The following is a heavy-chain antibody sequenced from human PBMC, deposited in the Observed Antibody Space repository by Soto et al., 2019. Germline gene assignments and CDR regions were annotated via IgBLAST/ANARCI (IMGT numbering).Heavy chain of an antibody. Sequence: QVQLVESGGGFVKPGGSLRLSCAASGFTFSDYYMSWIRQAPGKGLEWVSYISSSSSYTNYADSVKGRFTISRDNAKNSLYLQMNSLRAEDTAVYYCARANDVDWFDPWGQGTLVTVSS. J-gene: IGHJ5*02. CDR1: GFTFSDYY. CDR3: ARANDVDWFDP. V-gene: IGHV3-11*05. D-gene: IGHD1-1*01. CDR2: ISSSSSYT.